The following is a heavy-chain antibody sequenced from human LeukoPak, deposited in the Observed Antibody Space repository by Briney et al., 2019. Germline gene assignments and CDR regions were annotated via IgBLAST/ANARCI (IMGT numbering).Heavy chain of an antibody. CDR3: ARDKERQKRGYNYGQRGYFYYYYMDV. CDR1: GFTFDDYA. J-gene: IGHJ6*03. V-gene: IGHV3-9*01. Sequence: QPGGSLRLSCVASGFTFDDYAMHWVRQAPGKGLEWVAGINWNSVSTVYADSLKGRLTISRDDAKNSVHLQMNSLRAEDSGVYYCARDKERQKRGYNYGQRGYFYYYYMDVWGKGTTVSVSS. CDR2: INWNSVST. D-gene: IGHD5-18*01.